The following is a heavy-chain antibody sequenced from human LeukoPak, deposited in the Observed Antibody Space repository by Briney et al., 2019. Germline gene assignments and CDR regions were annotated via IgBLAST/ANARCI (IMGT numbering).Heavy chain of an antibody. CDR1: SGSISYFY. D-gene: IGHD1-14*01. J-gene: IGHJ4*02. V-gene: IGHV4-59*01. CDR2: IHYTGST. Sequence: SETLSLTCTVSSGSISYFYWNWIRQPPGKGLEWIGYIHYTGSTNYNPSLKSRVTISVDTSKNQLSLKLSSVTAADTAVYYCARDQRYIDNWGQGTLVTVSS. CDR3: ARDQRYIDN.